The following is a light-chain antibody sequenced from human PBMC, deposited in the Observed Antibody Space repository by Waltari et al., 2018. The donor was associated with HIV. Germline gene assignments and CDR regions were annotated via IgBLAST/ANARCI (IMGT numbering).Light chain of an antibody. Sequence: QSVLTQPPSASGTPGQRVTIPCSGSSSNIENDNVYWYQELTGAAPRLLIYKDTQRPSGVPDRFTGSKSGPSAALASRGLRSEDEADYDCVGWDGGLSGYVVGSGTKVTVL. J-gene: IGLJ1*01. CDR2: KDT. V-gene: IGLV1-47*01. CDR1: SSNIENDN. CDR3: VGWDGGLSGYV.